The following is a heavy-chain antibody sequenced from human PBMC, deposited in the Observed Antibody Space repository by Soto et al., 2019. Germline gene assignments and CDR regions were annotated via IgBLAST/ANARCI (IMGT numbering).Heavy chain of an antibody. CDR2: VYYSGST. CDR1: GGSVSSSSYY. CDR3: ARCEYSSSSEYYYYYMDV. V-gene: IGHV4-39*01. J-gene: IGHJ6*03. D-gene: IGHD6-6*01. Sequence: SETLSLTCTVSGGSVSSSSYYWGWVRQPPGKGLEWIGSVYYSGSTYYNPSLESRVTISVDKSKNQFSLKLRSLSAADTAVYYCARCEYSSSSEYYYYYMDVWGKGTTVTVSS.